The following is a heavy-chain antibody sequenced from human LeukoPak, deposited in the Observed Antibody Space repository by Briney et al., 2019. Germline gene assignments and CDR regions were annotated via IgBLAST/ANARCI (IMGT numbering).Heavy chain of an antibody. CDR2: ISSSGSTI. D-gene: IGHD2-2*01. CDR3: AREWDIVVVPAAIPDAFDI. J-gene: IGHJ3*02. CDR1: GFTFSSYE. Sequence: GGSLRLSCAASGFTFSSYEMNWVRQAPGKGLEWVSYISSSGSTIYYADSVKGRFTISRDNSKNTLYLQMNSLRAEDTAVYYCAREWDIVVVPAAIPDAFDIWGQGTMVTVSS. V-gene: IGHV3-48*03.